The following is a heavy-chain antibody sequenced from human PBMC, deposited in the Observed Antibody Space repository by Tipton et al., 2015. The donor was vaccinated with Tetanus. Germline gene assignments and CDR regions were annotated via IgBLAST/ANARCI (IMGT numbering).Heavy chain of an antibody. CDR3: ARRALTNYGLDV. CDR1: GFASNSHY. Sequence: GSLRLSCVASGFASNSHYMHWVRRVPGKGLVWVSRINTDGRRTHYADFVKGRFTISRDNAKNAVFLQMTNLKPDDTSIYYCARRALTNYGLDVWGQGTTVTVSS. D-gene: IGHD1/OR15-1a*01. CDR2: INTDGRRT. J-gene: IGHJ6*02. V-gene: IGHV3-74*01.